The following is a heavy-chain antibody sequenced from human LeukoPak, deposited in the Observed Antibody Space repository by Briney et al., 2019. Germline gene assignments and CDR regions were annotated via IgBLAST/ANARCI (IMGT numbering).Heavy chain of an antibody. CDR3: ATPQYYYDSSGKLTSPYDY. Sequence: PXDGETIYAQKFQGRVTMTEDTSTDTAYMELSSLRSEDTAVYYCATPQYYYDSSGKLTSPYDYWGQGTLVTVSS. CDR2: PXDGET. D-gene: IGHD3-22*01. J-gene: IGHJ4*02. V-gene: IGHV1-24*01.